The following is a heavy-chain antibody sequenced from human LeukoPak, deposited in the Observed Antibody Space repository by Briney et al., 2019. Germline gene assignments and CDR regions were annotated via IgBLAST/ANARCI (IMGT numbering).Heavy chain of an antibody. Sequence: SETLSLTCTVSGGSISSYYWNWIRQPPGKGLEWIGYIYYSGSTNYNPSLKSRVTISVDTSKNQFSLELTSLTAADTAVYYCAKDDWATNCLDPWGQGTLVTVSS. J-gene: IGHJ5*02. D-gene: IGHD3-9*01. CDR3: AKDDWATNCLDP. CDR2: IYYSGST. CDR1: GGSISSYY. V-gene: IGHV4-59*01.